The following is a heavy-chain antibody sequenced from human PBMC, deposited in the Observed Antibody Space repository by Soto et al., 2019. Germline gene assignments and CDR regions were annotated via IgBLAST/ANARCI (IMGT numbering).Heavy chain of an antibody. CDR2: MNPKTGNI. CDR3: TREAVVAENWFDP. J-gene: IGHJ5*02. D-gene: IGHD3-22*01. V-gene: IGHV1-3*01. Sequence: SVNVSCKASGYTFVDYALHWVRQAPGQGLEWVGWMNPKTGNIKSSHKFEDRVSITRDTATSTAYMELSGLRSEDTAVYFCTREAVVAENWFDPWGQGTLVTVSS. CDR1: GYTFVDYA.